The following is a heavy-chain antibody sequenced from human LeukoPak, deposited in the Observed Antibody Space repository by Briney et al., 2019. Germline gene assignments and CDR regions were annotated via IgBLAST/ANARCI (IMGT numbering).Heavy chain of an antibody. D-gene: IGHD2-15*01. CDR1: GFTFSSYE. CDR3: ASIYSPDYFDY. J-gene: IGHJ4*02. CDR2: ISSSGSTI. V-gene: IGHV3-48*03. Sequence: GGSLRLSCAASGFTFSSYEMNWVRQAPGKGLEWVSYISSSGSTIYYADSVKGRFTISRDNAKDSLYLQMNSLRAEDTAVYYCASIYSPDYFDYWGQGTLVTVSS.